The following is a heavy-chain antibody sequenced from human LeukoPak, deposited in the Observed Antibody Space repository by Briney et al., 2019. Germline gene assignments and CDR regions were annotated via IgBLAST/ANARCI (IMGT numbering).Heavy chain of an antibody. J-gene: IGHJ4*02. Sequence: SVKVSCKASGGTFSSYAISWVRQAPGQGLECMGGIIPIFGTANYAQKFQGRVTITTDESTSTAYMELSSLRSEDTAVYYCARGSGELEPYFDYWGQGTLVTVSS. CDR2: IIPIFGTA. CDR3: ARGSGELEPYFDY. D-gene: IGHD1-26*01. CDR1: GGTFSSYA. V-gene: IGHV1-69*05.